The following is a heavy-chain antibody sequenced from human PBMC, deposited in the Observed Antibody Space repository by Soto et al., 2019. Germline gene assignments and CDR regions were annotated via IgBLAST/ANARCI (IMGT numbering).Heavy chain of an antibody. V-gene: IGHV4-34*01. CDR2: INHSGST. CDR1: GGSFSGYY. J-gene: IGHJ4*02. Sequence: SETLSLTCAVYGGSFSGYYWSWIRQPPGKGLEWIGEINHSGSTNYNPSLKSRVTISVDTSKNQFSLKLSSVTAADTAVYYCARVGHITMVRRVKSSSCFDYWGQGTLVTVSS. D-gene: IGHD3-10*01. CDR3: ARVGHITMVRRVKSSSCFDY.